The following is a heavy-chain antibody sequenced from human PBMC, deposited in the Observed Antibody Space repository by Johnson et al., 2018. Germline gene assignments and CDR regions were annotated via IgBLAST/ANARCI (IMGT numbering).Heavy chain of an antibody. Sequence: QVQLVESGGGVVEPGRPLKLSCAASGFTFSDYGMHWVRQAPGKGLEWVAVISYDGTNTYYADSVKGRFTVSRDNSKNTLYLQMDSLRLEASAVYYRANDWRCCTGDPWFLTYAFEVCGQGTMVTVSS. V-gene: IGHV3-30*18. CDR1: GFTFSDYG. CDR2: ISYDGTNT. CDR3: ANDWRCCTGDPWFLTYAFEV. D-gene: IGHD2-8*02. J-gene: IGHJ3*01.